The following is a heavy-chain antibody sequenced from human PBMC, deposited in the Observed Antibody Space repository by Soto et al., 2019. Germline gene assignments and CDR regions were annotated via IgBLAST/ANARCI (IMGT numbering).Heavy chain of an antibody. CDR3: ASNLHHPTVTHYYYYYGMDV. D-gene: IGHD4-4*01. V-gene: IGHV3-33*01. Sequence: GGSLRLSCAASGFTFSSYGMHWVRQAPGKGLEWVAVIWYDGSNKYYADSVKGRFTISRDNSKNTLYLQMNSLRAEDTAVYYCASNLHHPTVTHYYYYYGMDVWGQGTTVTVSS. CDR2: IWYDGSNK. J-gene: IGHJ6*02. CDR1: GFTFSSYG.